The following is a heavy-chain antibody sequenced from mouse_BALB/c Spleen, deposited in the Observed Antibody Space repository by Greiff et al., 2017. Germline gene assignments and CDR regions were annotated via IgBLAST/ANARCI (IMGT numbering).Heavy chain of an antibody. CDR1: GYTFTSYN. V-gene: IGHV1-12*01. J-gene: IGHJ4*01. CDR3: ARWYYGRGAMDY. Sequence: QVQLQQSGAELVKPGASVKMSCKASGYTFTSYNMHWVKQTPGQGLEWIGAIYPGNGDTSYNQKFKGKATLTADKSSSTAYMQLSSLTSEDSAVYYCARWYYGRGAMDYWGQGTSVTVSS. CDR2: IYPGNGDT. D-gene: IGHD1-1*01.